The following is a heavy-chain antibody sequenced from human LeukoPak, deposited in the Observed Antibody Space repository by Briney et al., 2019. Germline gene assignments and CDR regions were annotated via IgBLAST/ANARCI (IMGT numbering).Heavy chain of an antibody. CDR2: INHRGTT. J-gene: IGHJ3*02. V-gene: IGHV4-34*01. CDR3: ARGDSSSWKEDAFDI. CDR1: GGSFSDYY. Sequence: SETLSLTCAVYGGSFSDYYWNWIRQPPGKGLEWIGEINHRGTTIYNPSLESRVTISLDTSKNHFSLNLSSVTAADTAVYYCARGDSSSWKEDAFDIWGQGTIVTVSS. D-gene: IGHD6-13*01.